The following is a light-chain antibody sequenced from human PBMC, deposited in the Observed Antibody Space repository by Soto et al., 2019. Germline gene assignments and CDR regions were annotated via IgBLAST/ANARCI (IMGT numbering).Light chain of an antibody. CDR3: QVWDSSSEHHV. CDR1: NIGSKS. V-gene: IGLV3-21*04. CDR2: YDS. Sequence: SYELTQPPSVSVAPGKTAMITCGGNNIGSKSVHWYQQKPGQAPVLDIYYDSDRPSGIPERFSGSNSGNTATLTISRVEAGEEADYYCQVWDSSSEHHVFGTGTKLTVL. J-gene: IGLJ1*01.